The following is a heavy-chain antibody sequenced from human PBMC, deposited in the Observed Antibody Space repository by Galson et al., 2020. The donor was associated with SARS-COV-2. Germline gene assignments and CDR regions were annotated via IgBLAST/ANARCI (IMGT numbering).Heavy chain of an antibody. CDR2: ISWNSGSI. D-gene: IGHD1-1*01. Sequence: LKISCAASGSTFDDYAMHWVRQAPGKGLEWVSGISWNSGSIGYADSVKGRFTISRDNAKNSLYLQMNSLRAEDTALYYCAKEDGYNSYIDYWGQGTLVTVSS. CDR1: GSTFDDYA. CDR3: AKEDGYNSYIDY. V-gene: IGHV3-9*01. J-gene: IGHJ4*02.